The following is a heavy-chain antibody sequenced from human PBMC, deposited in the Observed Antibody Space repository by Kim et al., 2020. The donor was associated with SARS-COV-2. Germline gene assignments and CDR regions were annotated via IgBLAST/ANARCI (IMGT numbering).Heavy chain of an antibody. V-gene: IGHV3-64*01. CDR2: SGRTT. Sequence: SGRTTYYATSVKGRFTMSRDNSKNTLYLQMGSLRPEDMAIYHCARESFDIWGQGTMVTVSS. J-gene: IGHJ3*02. CDR3: ARESFDI.